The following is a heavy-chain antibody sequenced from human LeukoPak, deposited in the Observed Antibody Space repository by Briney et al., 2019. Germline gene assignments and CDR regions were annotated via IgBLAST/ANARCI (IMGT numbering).Heavy chain of an antibody. Sequence: PGGSLRPSCAASGFTFSSYWMHWVRQAPGKGLVWGSSISSSSSYIYYADSVKGRFTISRDNAKNSLYLQMNSLRAEDTAVYYCARDLLSRRTTSGSYRTYYYYGMDVWGQGTTVTVSS. V-gene: IGHV3-21*01. CDR3: ARDLLSRRTTSGSYRTYYYYGMDV. D-gene: IGHD1-26*01. J-gene: IGHJ6*02. CDR2: ISSSSSYI. CDR1: GFTFSSYW.